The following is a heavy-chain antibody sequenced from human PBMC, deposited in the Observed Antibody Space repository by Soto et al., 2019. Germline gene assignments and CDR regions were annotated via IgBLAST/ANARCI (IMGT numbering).Heavy chain of an antibody. J-gene: IGHJ5*02. V-gene: IGHV3-74*01. D-gene: IGHD3-16*01. CDR3: ATVKLGSYDWFDP. Sequence: EVQLVESGGGLVQPGGSLRLSCAASGFTFSNYWMHWVRQAPGKGLMWVSRINPDGSRTTYADSVKGRFAISRDNAKNTLYLQRKSLRADDTSVYYCATVKLGSYDWFDPWGQGILVTVSS. CDR1: GFTFSNYW. CDR2: INPDGSRT.